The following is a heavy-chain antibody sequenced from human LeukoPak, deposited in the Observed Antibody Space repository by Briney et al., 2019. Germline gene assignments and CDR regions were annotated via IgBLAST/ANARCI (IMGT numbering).Heavy chain of an antibody. CDR1: GFTFSSYA. CDR3: ARDPPPPLDAFDI. V-gene: IGHV3-30*04. Sequence: PGRSLRLSCAASGFTFSSYAMHWVRQAPGKGLEWVAVISYDGSNKYYADSVKGRFTISRDNAKNSLYLQMNSLRAEDTAVYYCARDPPPPLDAFDIWGQGTMVTVSS. CDR2: ISYDGSNK. J-gene: IGHJ3*02.